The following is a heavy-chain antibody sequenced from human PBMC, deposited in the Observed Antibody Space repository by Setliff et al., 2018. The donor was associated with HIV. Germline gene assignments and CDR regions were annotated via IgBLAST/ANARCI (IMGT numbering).Heavy chain of an antibody. V-gene: IGHV4-4*09. CDR1: GGSISNYY. D-gene: IGHD6-19*01. CDR3: ARLGTRAVALDV. J-gene: IGHJ6*02. Sequence: SETLSLTCTVSGGSISNYYWSWIRQPPGKGLEWIGYIYSTGYTNYHPSLKTRATISLDNAKNTLFLQMNSLRAEDTAVYYCARLGTRAVALDVWGQGTTVTVSS. CDR2: IYSTGYT.